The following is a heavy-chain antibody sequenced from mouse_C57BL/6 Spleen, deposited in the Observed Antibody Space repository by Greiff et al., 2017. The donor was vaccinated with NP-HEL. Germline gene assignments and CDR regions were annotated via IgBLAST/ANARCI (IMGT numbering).Heavy chain of an antibody. D-gene: IGHD1-1*01. CDR3: TTTTVVAPYYAMDY. J-gene: IGHJ4*01. Sequence: EVQLQQSGAELVRPGASVKLSCTASGFNIKDYYMHWVKQRPEQGLEWIGRIDPEDGDTESAPKFQGKATMTADTSSNTAYLQLSSLTSEDTAVDYCTTTTVVAPYYAMDYWGQGTSVTVSS. V-gene: IGHV14-1*01. CDR1: GFNIKDYY. CDR2: IDPEDGDT.